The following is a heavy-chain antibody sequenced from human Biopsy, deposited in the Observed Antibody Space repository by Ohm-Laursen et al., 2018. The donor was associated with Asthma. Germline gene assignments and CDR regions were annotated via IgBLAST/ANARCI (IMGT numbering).Heavy chain of an antibody. V-gene: IGHV3-30*18. CDR1: GFTFSDYG. CDR2: ISSDGSQK. Sequence: SLRLSCTASGFTFSDYGLHWVRQAPGKGLEWVALISSDGSQKYNADSVKGRFSVSRDASKNTLYLRLESLTSEDTAVYYCAKDKYGSSGYIDYWGRGTLVTVSS. CDR3: AKDKYGSSGYIDY. J-gene: IGHJ4*02. D-gene: IGHD6-13*01.